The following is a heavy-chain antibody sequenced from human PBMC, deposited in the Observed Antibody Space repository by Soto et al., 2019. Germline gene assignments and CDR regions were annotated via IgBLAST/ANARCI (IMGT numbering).Heavy chain of an antibody. CDR2: ISSGGNTM. Sequence: DVQLVESGGGLEQPGGSKRLSCAASGFPFSAYAMNWVRQAPGKGLEWLSYISSGGNTMYYADSVKGRFIISRDKTKNSVYLQMNSLRAEDTAVYYCARDLLVPGVVIRGSGVDVWGQGTTVTVSS. V-gene: IGHV3-48*01. J-gene: IGHJ6*02. CDR3: ARDLLVPGVVIRGSGVDV. D-gene: IGHD3-10*01. CDR1: GFPFSAYA.